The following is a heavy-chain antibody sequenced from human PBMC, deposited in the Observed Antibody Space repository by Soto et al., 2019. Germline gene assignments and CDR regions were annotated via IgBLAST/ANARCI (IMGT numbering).Heavy chain of an antibody. Sequence: EVQLVESGGGLVKPGGSLRLSCAASGFTFSSYSMNWVRQAPGKGLEWVSSIISSSSYIYYADSVKGRFTISRDNAKNSLYLQMNSLRAEDTAVYYCARDQPGYSSGYGLGYLGQGTVVTVSS. V-gene: IGHV3-21*01. J-gene: IGHJ4*02. CDR3: ARDQPGYSSGYGLGY. CDR1: GFTFSSYS. D-gene: IGHD5-18*01. CDR2: IISSSSYI.